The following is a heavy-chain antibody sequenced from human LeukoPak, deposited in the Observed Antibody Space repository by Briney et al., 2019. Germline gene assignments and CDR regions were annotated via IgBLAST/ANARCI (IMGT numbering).Heavy chain of an antibody. J-gene: IGHJ4*02. V-gene: IGHV3-7*01. Sequence: GGSLRLSYAASGFTFSSYWMSWVRQAPGKGLEWVANIKQDGSGKYSVDSVKGRFTISRDNAKNSLYLQMNSLRAEDTAVYYCASSWFFDYWGQGTLVTVSS. CDR2: IKQDGSGK. CDR3: ASSWFFDY. CDR1: GFTFSSYW. D-gene: IGHD6-13*01.